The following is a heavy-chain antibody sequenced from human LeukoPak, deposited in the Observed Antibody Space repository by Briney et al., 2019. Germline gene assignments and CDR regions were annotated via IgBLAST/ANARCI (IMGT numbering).Heavy chain of an antibody. CDR3: ARDRWTSSGWYESMPFDY. CDR1: GYTFTSYG. Sequence: ASVKVSCKASGYTFTSYGISWVRRAPGQGLEWMGWISAYNGNTNYAQKLQGRVTMTTDTSTSTAYTELRSLRSDDTAVYYCARDRWTSSGWYESMPFDYWGQGTLVTVSS. V-gene: IGHV1-18*01. CDR2: ISAYNGNT. J-gene: IGHJ4*02. D-gene: IGHD6-19*01.